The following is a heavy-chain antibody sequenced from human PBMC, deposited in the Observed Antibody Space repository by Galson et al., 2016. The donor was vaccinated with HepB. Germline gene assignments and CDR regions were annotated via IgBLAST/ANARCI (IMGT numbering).Heavy chain of an antibody. CDR2: ISYGYSI. CDR1: GFSSSDYA. V-gene: IGHV3-30*04. J-gene: IGHJ5*02. CDR3: ARDWGSSGWYNWFDP. Sequence: SLRLSCAASGFSSSDYAIHWVRQAPGKGPEWLSIISYGYSIYYADSVKGRFTISRDNSKNTVYLQMNNLRREDTALYYCARDWGSSGWYNWFDPWGQGTLVTVSS. D-gene: IGHD6-19*01.